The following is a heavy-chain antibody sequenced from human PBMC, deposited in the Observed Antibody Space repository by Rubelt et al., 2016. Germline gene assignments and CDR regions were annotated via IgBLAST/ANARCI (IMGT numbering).Heavy chain of an antibody. Sequence: LRQAPGQGLEWMGWINPNSGGTNYAQKFQGRVTMTRDTSISTAYMELSRLRSDDTAVYYCARPDDSSDPFDIWGQGTMVTVSS. CDR3: ARPDDSSDPFDI. CDR2: INPNSGGT. V-gene: IGHV1-2*02. J-gene: IGHJ3*02. D-gene: IGHD3-22*01.